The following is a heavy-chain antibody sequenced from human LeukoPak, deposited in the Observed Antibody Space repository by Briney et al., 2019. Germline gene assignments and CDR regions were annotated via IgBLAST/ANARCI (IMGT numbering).Heavy chain of an antibody. Sequence: SETLSLTCTVSGGSISSSSYYWGWIRQPPGKGLEWIGSIYHSGSTYYNPSLKSRVTISVDTSRNQFSLKLNSVTAADTAVFYCAKDYFDISAYGLAFDSWGQGTLVTVSS. D-gene: IGHD3-22*01. J-gene: IGHJ5*01. CDR1: GGSISSSSYY. CDR2: IYHSGST. V-gene: IGHV4-39*07. CDR3: AKDYFDISAYGLAFDS.